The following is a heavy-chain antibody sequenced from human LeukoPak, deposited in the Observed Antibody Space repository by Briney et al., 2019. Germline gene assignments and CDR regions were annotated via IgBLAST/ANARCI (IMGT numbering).Heavy chain of an antibody. CDR3: ARDRSSSYTRDWFDP. D-gene: IGHD6-13*01. V-gene: IGHV4-4*07. CDR2: IYNSESI. CDR1: GGSINGYY. Sequence: SETLSLTCTVSGGSINGYYWSWIRQPAGKGLEWIGRIYNSESINYNPSLKSRVTMSIDTSKNQFSLKLKSVTAADTAVYYCARDRSSSYTRDWFDPWGLGALVTVS. J-gene: IGHJ5*02.